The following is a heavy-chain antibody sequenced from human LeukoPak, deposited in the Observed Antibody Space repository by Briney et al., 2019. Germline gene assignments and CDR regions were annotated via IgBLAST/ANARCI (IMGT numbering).Heavy chain of an antibody. V-gene: IGHV4-59*12. CDR1: GGSISAYY. J-gene: IGHJ4*02. D-gene: IGHD6-13*01. Sequence: SSETLSLTCTVSGGSISAYYWSWIRRPPGKGLEWIGYMYYSGSTNYNPSLKSRVTISVDTSKNQFSLKLSSVTAADTAVYYCARVSIAAAGGADYWGQGTLVTVSS. CDR3: ARVSIAAAGGADY. CDR2: MYYSGST.